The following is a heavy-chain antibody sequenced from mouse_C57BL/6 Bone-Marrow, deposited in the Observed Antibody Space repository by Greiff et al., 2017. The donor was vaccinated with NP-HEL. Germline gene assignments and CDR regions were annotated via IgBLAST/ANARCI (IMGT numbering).Heavy chain of an antibody. J-gene: IGHJ3*01. V-gene: IGHV1-19*01. CDR3: ASSFRGFPWFAY. CDR2: INPYNGGT. CDR1: GYTFTDYY. Sequence: EVQLQQSGPVLVKPGASVKMSCKASGYTFTDYYMNWVKQSHGKSLEWIGVINPYNGGTSYNQKFKGKATLTVDKSSSTAYMELNSLTSEDSAVYYCASSFRGFPWFAYWGQGTLVTVSA. D-gene: IGHD3-2*02.